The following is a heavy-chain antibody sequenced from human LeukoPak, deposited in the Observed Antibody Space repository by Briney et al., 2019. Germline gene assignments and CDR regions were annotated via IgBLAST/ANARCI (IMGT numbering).Heavy chain of an antibody. CDR3: ARVMPPFLEWLFDANYYYYGMDV. J-gene: IGHJ6*02. D-gene: IGHD3-3*01. CDR2: INTNTGNP. Sequence: ASVKVSCKASGYTFTNYAMNWVRQAPGQGLEWMGWINTNTGNPTYAQGFTGRFVFSLDTSVSTAYLQISSLKAEDTAVYYCARVMPPFLEWLFDANYYYYGMDVWGQGTTVTVSS. CDR1: GYTFTNYA. V-gene: IGHV7-4-1*02.